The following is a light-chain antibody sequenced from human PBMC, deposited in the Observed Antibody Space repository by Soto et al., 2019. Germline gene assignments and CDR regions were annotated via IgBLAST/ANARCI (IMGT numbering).Light chain of an antibody. Sequence: QSVLTQPASVSGSPGQSITISCTRSSTDFENYNLVSWYQHCPDKAPKLIIYEGTKRPSEISDRFSGSESDTTASLIISGLQPEDAADYYCSSYAGSSARGVFGGGTQLTVL. V-gene: IGLV2-23*01. CDR1: STDFENYNL. CDR3: SSYAGSSARGV. J-gene: IGLJ2*01. CDR2: EGT.